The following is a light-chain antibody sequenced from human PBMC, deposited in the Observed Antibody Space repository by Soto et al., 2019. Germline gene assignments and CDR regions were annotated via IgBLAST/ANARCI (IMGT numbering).Light chain of an antibody. Sequence: QSALTQPASVSGSPGQSITISCTGTSSDVGAYNHVSWYQQHPGNAPKLIISEVSNRPSGVSNRFSGSKSGNTASLTISGLQAEDEADYYCSSYTTRSTLVFGGGTKLTVL. CDR3: SSYTTRSTLV. V-gene: IGLV2-14*01. J-gene: IGLJ2*01. CDR1: SSDVGAYNH. CDR2: EVS.